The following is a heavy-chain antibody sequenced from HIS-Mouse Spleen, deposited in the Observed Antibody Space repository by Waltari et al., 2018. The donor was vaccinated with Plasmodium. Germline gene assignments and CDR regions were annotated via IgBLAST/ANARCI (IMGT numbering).Heavy chain of an antibody. J-gene: IGHJ4*02. CDR2: IYYSGST. CDR1: GGSISSYY. CDR3: ARLRYSYGYFDY. V-gene: IGHV4-59*08. Sequence: QVQLQESGPGLVKPSETLSLTCTVSGGSISSYYWSWIRQPPGKGLAWIGYIYYSGSTNYKPSLKSRVTISVDTSKNQFSLKLSSVTAADTAVYYWARLRYSYGYFDYWGQGTLVTVSS. D-gene: IGHD5-18*01.